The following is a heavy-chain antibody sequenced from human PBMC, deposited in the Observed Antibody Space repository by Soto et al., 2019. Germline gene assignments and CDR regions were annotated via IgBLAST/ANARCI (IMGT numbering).Heavy chain of an antibody. Sequence: GGSLRLSCAASGFTFSSYWMSWVRQAPGKGLEWVANIKQDGSEKYYVDSVKGRFTISRDNAKNSLYLQMNSLRAEDTAVYYCAGSFIVATIAFDIWGQGTMVTVSS. CDR2: IKQDGSEK. CDR1: GFTFSSYW. J-gene: IGHJ3*02. V-gene: IGHV3-7*03. CDR3: AGSFIVATIAFDI. D-gene: IGHD5-12*01.